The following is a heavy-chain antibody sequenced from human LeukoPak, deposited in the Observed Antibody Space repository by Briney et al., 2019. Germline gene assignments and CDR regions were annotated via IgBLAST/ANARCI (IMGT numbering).Heavy chain of an antibody. J-gene: IGHJ4*02. CDR3: ARDNGNKYYFDY. V-gene: IGHV3-11*05. CDR1: GFMFSDYF. D-gene: IGHD2-8*01. CDR2: ISSNSKYT. Sequence: GGSLRLSCAASGFMFSDYFMSWIRQAPGKDVEEMSYISSNSKYTKYADSVKGRFTISRDDAKKSLYLQMNSLRAEETAVYYGARDNGNKYYFDYWGQGTLVSVCS.